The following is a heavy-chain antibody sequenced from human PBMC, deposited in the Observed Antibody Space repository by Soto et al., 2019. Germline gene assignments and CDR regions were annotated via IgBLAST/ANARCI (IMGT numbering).Heavy chain of an antibody. CDR2: IYYSGST. Sequence: SETLSLTCTVSGGSISSSSYYWGWIRQPPGKGLEWIGSIYYSGSTYYNPSLKSRVTISVDTSKNQFSLRAEDMAVYYCARSRGGWYDYWGLGTLVTVSS. CDR3: ARSRGGWYDY. V-gene: IGHV4-39*01. CDR1: GGSISSSSYY. J-gene: IGHJ4*02. D-gene: IGHD6-19*01.